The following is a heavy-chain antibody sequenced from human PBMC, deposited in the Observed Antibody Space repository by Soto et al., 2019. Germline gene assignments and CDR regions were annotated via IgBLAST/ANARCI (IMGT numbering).Heavy chain of an antibody. Sequence: SETLSLTCTVSGGSISSYYWSWIRQPPGKGLEWIGYIYYSGSTNYNPSLKSRVTISVDTSKNQFSLKLSSVTAADTAVYYCARDYNDFWSGPGPSYGMDVWGQGTTVTVSS. J-gene: IGHJ6*02. CDR3: ARDYNDFWSGPGPSYGMDV. V-gene: IGHV4-59*01. CDR2: IYYSGST. D-gene: IGHD3-3*01. CDR1: GGSISSYY.